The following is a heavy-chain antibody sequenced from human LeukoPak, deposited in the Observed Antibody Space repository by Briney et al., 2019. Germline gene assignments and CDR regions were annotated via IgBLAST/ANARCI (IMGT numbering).Heavy chain of an antibody. D-gene: IGHD3-16*02. Sequence: SETLSLTCTVSGGSISSSSYYWSWIRQPPGKGLEWIGYIYYSGSTNYNPSLKSRVTISVDTSKNQFSLKLSSVTAADTAVYYCAREESIGRYQFLHDYWGQGTLVTVSS. CDR2: IYYSGST. CDR1: GGSISSSSYY. CDR3: AREESIGRYQFLHDY. J-gene: IGHJ4*02. V-gene: IGHV4-61*01.